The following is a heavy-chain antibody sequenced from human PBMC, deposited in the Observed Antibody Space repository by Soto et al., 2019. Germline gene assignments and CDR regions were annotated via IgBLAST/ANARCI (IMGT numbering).Heavy chain of an antibody. D-gene: IGHD6-19*01. CDR2: TRNKANSYTT. V-gene: IGHV3-72*01. J-gene: IGHJ4*02. Sequence: GGSLRLSCAASGFTFSDYYMSWIRQAPGKGLEWVGRTRNKANSYTTEYAASVKGRFTVSRDDSKNSLYLQMNSLKTEDTAVYYCARVGSSGGDYWGQGTLVTVSS. CDR1: GFTFSDYY. CDR3: ARVGSSGGDY.